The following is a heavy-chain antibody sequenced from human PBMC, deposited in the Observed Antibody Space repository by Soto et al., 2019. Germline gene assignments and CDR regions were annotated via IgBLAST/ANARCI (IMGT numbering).Heavy chain of an antibody. CDR3: ARGLVVYAILSHRFDP. D-gene: IGHD2-8*02. CDR1: GGSFSGYY. CDR2: INHSGST. Sequence: SETLSLTCAVYGGSFSGYYWSWIRQPPGKGLEWIGEINHSGSTSYNPSLKSRVTISVDTSKNQFSLKLSSVTAADTAVYYCARGLVVYAILSHRFDPWGQGTLVTAPQ. J-gene: IGHJ5*02. V-gene: IGHV4-34*01.